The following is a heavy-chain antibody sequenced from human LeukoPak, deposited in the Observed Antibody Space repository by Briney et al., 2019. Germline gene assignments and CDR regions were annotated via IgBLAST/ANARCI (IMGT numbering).Heavy chain of an antibody. CDR1: GFSFSSQA. CDR3: AKDARRSDGWYFFDH. Sequence: GGSLRLSCAASGFSFSSQAMGWVRQAPGKGLEWVSVISDSGDTTYYADSVKARFTISRDNSKNTLYLQMNSLRAEDTAIYYCAKDARRSDGWYFFDHWGQGALVTVSS. D-gene: IGHD6-19*01. J-gene: IGHJ4*02. V-gene: IGHV3-23*01. CDR2: ISDSGDTT.